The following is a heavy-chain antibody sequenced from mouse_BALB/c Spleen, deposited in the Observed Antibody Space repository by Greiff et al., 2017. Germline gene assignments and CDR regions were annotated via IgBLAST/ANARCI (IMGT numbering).Heavy chain of an antibody. Sequence: QVQLQQSGAELARPGASVKLSCKASGYTFTDYYINWVKQRTGQGLEWIGEIYPGSGNTYYNEKFKGKATLTADKSSSTAYMQLSSLTSEDSAVYFCARRGGSEAMDYWGQGTSVTVSS. CDR3: ARRGGSEAMDY. CDR1: GYTFTDYY. D-gene: IGHD1-1*01. J-gene: IGHJ4*01. V-gene: IGHV1-77*01. CDR2: IYPGSGNT.